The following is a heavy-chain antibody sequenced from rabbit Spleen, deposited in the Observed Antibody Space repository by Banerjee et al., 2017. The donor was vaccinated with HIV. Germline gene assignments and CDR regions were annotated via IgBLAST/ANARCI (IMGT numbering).Heavy chain of an antibody. D-gene: IGHD1-1*01. Sequence: EESGGDLVKPGASLTLTCTASGFSFSGRQYMCWVRQAPGKGLEWIACIDTNDGDTDYANWPKGRFTISKTSSTTVTLQMTSLTAADTATYFCARNYVNAFDPWGPGTLVTVS. J-gene: IGHJ2*01. CDR1: GFSFSGRQY. CDR3: ARNYVNAFDP. CDR2: IDTNDGDT. V-gene: IGHV1S40*01.